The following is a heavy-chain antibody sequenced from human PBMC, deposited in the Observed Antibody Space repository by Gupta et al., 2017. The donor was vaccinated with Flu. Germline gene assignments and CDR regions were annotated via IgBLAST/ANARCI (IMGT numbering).Heavy chain of an antibody. V-gene: IGHV3-66*02. Sequence: EVQLVASGGVLVQPGGSLRFSCPASGFTVSSNYMSWARQAPGKGLEWVSVIYSGGSTYYADSVKGRFTISRDNSKNTLYLQMNSLRAEDTAVYYCARDTYLRYYYYGMDVWGQGTTVTVSS. CDR1: GFTVSSNY. CDR3: ARDTYLRYYYYGMDV. CDR2: IYSGGST. J-gene: IGHJ6*02. D-gene: IGHD3-10*01.